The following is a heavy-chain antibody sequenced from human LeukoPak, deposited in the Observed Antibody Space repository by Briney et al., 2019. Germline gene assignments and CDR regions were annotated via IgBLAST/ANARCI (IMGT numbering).Heavy chain of an antibody. V-gene: IGHV4-34*01. D-gene: IGHD3-16*01. CDR1: GGSFSGYY. CDR2: INHSGST. Sequence: PSETLSLTCAVYGGSFSGYYWSWIRQPPGKGLEWIGEINHSGSTNYNPSLKSRVTISVDTSKNQFSLKLSSVTAADTAVYYCARYGLGGQLGDDAFDIWGQGTMVTVSS. J-gene: IGHJ3*02. CDR3: ARYGLGGQLGDDAFDI.